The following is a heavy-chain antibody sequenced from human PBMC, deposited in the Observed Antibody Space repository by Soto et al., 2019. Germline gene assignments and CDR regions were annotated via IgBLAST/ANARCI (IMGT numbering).Heavy chain of an antibody. CDR3: TKGSHWGTTSPTHAH. Sequence: EVQLLESGGGLVQPGGSLRLSCAVSGFTFRSSAMRWVRRAPGKGLEWVSGINGGDDSEHYVDSVRGRFTIIRDNSNNLLLLQLNTLRGEDTAIYYCTKGSHWGTTSPTHAHWRQGTQVTVS. J-gene: IGHJ4*02. CDR2: INGGDDSE. D-gene: IGHD3-16*01. V-gene: IGHV3-23*01. CDR1: GFTFRSSA.